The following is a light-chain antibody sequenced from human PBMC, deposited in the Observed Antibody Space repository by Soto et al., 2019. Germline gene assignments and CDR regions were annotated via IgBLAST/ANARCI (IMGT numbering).Light chain of an antibody. Sequence: LTQPASVSGSPGQSITISCTGTSSDVGGYNYVSWYQQHPGKAPKLMIYDVSNRPSGVSNRFSGSKSGNTASLTISGLQAEDEAEYYCSSYTSSSTPYVFGTGTKVTVL. J-gene: IGLJ1*01. CDR1: SSDVGGYNY. CDR2: DVS. CDR3: SSYTSSSTPYV. V-gene: IGLV2-14*01.